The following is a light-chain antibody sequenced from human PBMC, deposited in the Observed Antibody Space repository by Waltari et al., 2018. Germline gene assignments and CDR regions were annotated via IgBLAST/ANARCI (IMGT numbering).Light chain of an antibody. CDR1: HDITNY. Sequence: DVQMTQSPSSLSASVGVRVTITCRASHDITNYLAWYQQKPGKAPKLLIYGASTLHSGVPSRFSGSGSGTDFTLTISSLQPEDVATYYCQYSWTFGQGTKVEI. CDR3: QYSWT. CDR2: GAS. V-gene: IGKV1-27*01. J-gene: IGKJ1*01.